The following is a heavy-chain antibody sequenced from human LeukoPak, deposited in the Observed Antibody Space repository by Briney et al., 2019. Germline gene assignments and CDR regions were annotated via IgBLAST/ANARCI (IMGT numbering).Heavy chain of an antibody. CDR2: ISAYNGNT. D-gene: IGHD3-9*01. V-gene: IGHV1-18*01. J-gene: IGHJ5*02. CDR1: GYTFTSYG. Sequence: ASVKVSCKASGYTFTSYGISWVRQAPGQGLEWMGWISAYNGNTNYAQKLQGRVTMTTDTSTSTAYMELRSLRSGDTAVYYCARDRLLRYFDWLLYKANWFDPWGQGTLVTVSS. CDR3: ARDRLLRYFDWLLYKANWFDP.